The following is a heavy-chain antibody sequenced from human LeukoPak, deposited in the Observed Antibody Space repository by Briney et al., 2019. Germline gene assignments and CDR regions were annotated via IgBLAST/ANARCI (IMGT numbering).Heavy chain of an antibody. D-gene: IGHD4-17*01. V-gene: IGHV3-48*03. Sequence: GGSLRLSCAASGFTFSSYEMNWVRQAPGKGLEWVSYISSSGSTIYYADSVKGRFTISRDNAKNSLYLQMNSLRAEDTAVYYCARARYGDAPLCGMDVWGQGTTVTVSS. J-gene: IGHJ6*02. CDR2: ISSSGSTI. CDR1: GFTFSSYE. CDR3: ARARYGDAPLCGMDV.